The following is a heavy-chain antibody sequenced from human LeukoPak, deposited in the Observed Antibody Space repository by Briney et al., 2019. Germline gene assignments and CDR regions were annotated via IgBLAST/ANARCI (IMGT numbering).Heavy chain of an antibody. V-gene: IGHV4-30-2*01. CDR1: GDSISSGGYS. J-gene: IGHJ4*02. CDR2: IYHSGST. CDR3: ASGYSYGAFDY. D-gene: IGHD5-18*01. Sequence: PSETLSLTCAVSGDSISSGGYSWSWIRQPPGKGLEWIGYIYHSGSTYYNPSLKSRVTISVDRSKNQFSLKLSSVTAADTAVYYCASGYSYGAFDYWGQGTLVTVSS.